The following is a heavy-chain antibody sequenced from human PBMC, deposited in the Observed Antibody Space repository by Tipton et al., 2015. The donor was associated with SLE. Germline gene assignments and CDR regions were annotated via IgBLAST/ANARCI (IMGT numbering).Heavy chain of an antibody. Sequence: GSLRLSCAASGFTFSDYYMSWIRQAPGKGLEWASYISSSGATMYYADSVKGRFTFSRDNAKNSLYLQMNNVRAEDTAIYYCVRRRYSGYDKGAFDIWGQGTMVTVSS. CDR2: ISSSGATM. D-gene: IGHD5-12*01. V-gene: IGHV3-11*04. CDR3: VRRRYSGYDKGAFDI. J-gene: IGHJ3*02. CDR1: GFTFSDYY.